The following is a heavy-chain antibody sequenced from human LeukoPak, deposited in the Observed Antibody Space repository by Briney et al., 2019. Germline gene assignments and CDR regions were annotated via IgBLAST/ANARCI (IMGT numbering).Heavy chain of an antibody. J-gene: IGHJ6*02. V-gene: IGHV3-53*01. CDR2: IYSGGST. D-gene: IGHD4/OR15-4a*01. CDR3: ARDLTYYGMDV. CDR1: GFTVSSNY. Sequence: PGGSLRLSCAASGFTVSSNYMSWVSQAPGKGLEWVSVIYSGGSTYYADSVKGRFTISRDNSKNTLYLQMNSLRAEDTAVYYCARDLTYYGMDVWGQGTTVTVSS.